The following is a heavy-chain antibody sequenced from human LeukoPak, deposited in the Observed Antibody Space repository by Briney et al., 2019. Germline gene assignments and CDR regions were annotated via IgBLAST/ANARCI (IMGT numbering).Heavy chain of an antibody. D-gene: IGHD5-18*01. CDR3: ARALPHRRLMDTTMEQHWFDP. CDR1: GYILTSYF. J-gene: IGHJ5*02. V-gene: IGHV1-46*01. CDR2: INPSGGST. Sequence: ASVKVSCKASGYILTSYFMHWVRQAPGQGLEWMGLINPSGGSTRYAQKFQGRVTMTRDMSTSTVYMELSSLRSEDTDVYYCARALPHRRLMDTTMEQHWFDPWGQGTLVTVSS.